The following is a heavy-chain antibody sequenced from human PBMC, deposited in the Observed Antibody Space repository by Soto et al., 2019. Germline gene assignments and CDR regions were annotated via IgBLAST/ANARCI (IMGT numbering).Heavy chain of an antibody. CDR2: IYHSGST. V-gene: IGHV4-38-2*02. J-gene: IGHJ5*02. CDR3: TREARTRLLLYWFDP. Sequence: PSETLSPTCAVSGYSISSNYYWGWIRQPPGKGLEWIGSIYHSGSTYYNPSLKSRVTISVDTSKNQFSLNLSSVTAADTAVYYRTREARTRLLLYWFDPWGQGTLVTVS. CDR1: GYSISSNYY. D-gene: IGHD1-1*01.